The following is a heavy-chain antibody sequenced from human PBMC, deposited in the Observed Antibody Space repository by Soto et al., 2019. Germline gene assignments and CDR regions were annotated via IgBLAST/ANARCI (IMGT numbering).Heavy chain of an antibody. D-gene: IGHD2-15*01. J-gene: IGHJ1*01. CDR2: ITDSGGST. Sequence: EVQLLESGGGLLQPGGSLRLSCAASGFTFSSYAMSWVRQAPGKGLEWVSAITDSGGSTYYANAVKGRFTISRDNSKNTLFLQMNSLRAEDTALYFCAKGWSATGFQHWGQGTLVTVSS. CDR1: GFTFSSYA. CDR3: AKGWSATGFQH. V-gene: IGHV3-23*01.